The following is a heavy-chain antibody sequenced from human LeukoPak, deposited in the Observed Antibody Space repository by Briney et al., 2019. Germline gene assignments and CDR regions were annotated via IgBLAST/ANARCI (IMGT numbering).Heavy chain of an antibody. Sequence: GGSLRLSCAASGFTVSSKYMSWVRQAPGKGLEWVSVIYTGETTYYADSVKGRFTISRDDSKNTLYLQMDGLRVEDTAVYYCAKVGAVAAVENWGQGTLVTVSS. CDR1: GFTVSSKY. CDR2: IYTGETT. CDR3: AKVGAVAAVEN. J-gene: IGHJ4*02. D-gene: IGHD6-19*01. V-gene: IGHV3-66*01.